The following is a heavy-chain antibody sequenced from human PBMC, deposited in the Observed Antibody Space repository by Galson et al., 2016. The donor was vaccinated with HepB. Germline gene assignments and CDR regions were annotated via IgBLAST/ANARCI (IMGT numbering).Heavy chain of an antibody. Sequence: LSLTCAVFGESFSGYYWSWVRQPPGKGLEWIGEINHSGDTTYNPSLKTRVTISIDKSEDQFSLKLSSVTAADTAVYYCVRGEIASRLDYWGPGSLVTVSS. V-gene: IGHV4-34*01. D-gene: IGHD6-6*01. CDR3: VRGEIASRLDY. J-gene: IGHJ4*02. CDR2: INHSGDT. CDR1: GESFSGYY.